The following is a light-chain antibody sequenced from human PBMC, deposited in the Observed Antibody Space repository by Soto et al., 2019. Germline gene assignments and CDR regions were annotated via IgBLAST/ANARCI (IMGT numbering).Light chain of an antibody. CDR3: MQSTQFPNT. Sequence: DIVMTQTPLSLSVTPGQPASISCKSSQSLLQSDGKTHLYWYLXRPGQPPQLXIYEVIKRFSGVPHRFSGSGSGTDLTMKISRVEAEDGGVYDGMQSTQFPNTFGQGTRLEIK. CDR1: QSLLQSDGKTH. V-gene: IGKV2D-29*01. J-gene: IGKJ5*01. CDR2: EVI.